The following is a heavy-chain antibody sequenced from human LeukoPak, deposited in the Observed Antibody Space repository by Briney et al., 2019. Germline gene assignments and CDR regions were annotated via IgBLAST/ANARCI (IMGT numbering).Heavy chain of an antibody. CDR1: GGSISGYY. CDR2: IYTSGST. CDR3: ARESLTEYSSGWYIDY. V-gene: IGHV4-4*07. D-gene: IGHD6-19*01. Sequence: SETLSLTCTVSGGSISGYYWSWIRQPAGKGLEWIGRIYTSGSTNYNPSLKSRVTMSVDTSKNQFSLKLSSVTAADTAVYYCARESLTEYSSGWYIDYWGQGTLVTVSS. J-gene: IGHJ4*02.